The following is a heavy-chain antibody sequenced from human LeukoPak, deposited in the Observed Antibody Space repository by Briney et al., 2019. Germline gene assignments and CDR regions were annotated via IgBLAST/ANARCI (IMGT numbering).Heavy chain of an antibody. Sequence: SETLSLTCTVSGGSISSFTYYWGWLRQPPGKGLEWIGSIYYTGSTYYNPSLKSRVTISVDTSKNQFSLKLSSVTAADTAVYYCARLREINMITFEGYFDYWGQGTLVTVSS. CDR3: ARLREINMITFEGYFDY. CDR2: IYYTGST. CDR1: GGSISSFTYY. V-gene: IGHV4-39*01. D-gene: IGHD3-16*01. J-gene: IGHJ4*02.